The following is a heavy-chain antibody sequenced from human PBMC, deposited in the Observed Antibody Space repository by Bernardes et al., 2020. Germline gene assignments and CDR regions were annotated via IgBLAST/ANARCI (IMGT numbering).Heavy chain of an antibody. CDR3: AKDTAQYGSGTDVPYNWFDP. J-gene: IGHJ5*02. CDR1: GFTFSSYG. CDR2: ISYDGSNK. D-gene: IGHD3-10*01. V-gene: IGHV3-30*18. Sequence: GGSLRLSCAASGFTFSSYGMHWVRQAPGKGLEWVAVISYDGSNKYYADSVKGRFTISRDNSKNTLYLQMNSLRAEDTAVYYCAKDTAQYGSGTDVPYNWFDPWGQGTLVTVSS.